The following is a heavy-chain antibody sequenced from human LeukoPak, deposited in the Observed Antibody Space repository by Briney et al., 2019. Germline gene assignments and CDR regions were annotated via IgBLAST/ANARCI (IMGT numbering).Heavy chain of an antibody. Sequence: ASVKVSCKASGGTFSSYTISWVRQAPGQGLEWMGRIIPILGIANYAQKFQGRVTITADKSTSTACMELSSLRSEDTAVYYCARAPYDFWSGYLYYFDYWGQGTLVTVSS. D-gene: IGHD3-3*01. CDR1: GGTFSSYT. CDR3: ARAPYDFWSGYLYYFDY. CDR2: IIPILGIA. V-gene: IGHV1-69*02. J-gene: IGHJ4*02.